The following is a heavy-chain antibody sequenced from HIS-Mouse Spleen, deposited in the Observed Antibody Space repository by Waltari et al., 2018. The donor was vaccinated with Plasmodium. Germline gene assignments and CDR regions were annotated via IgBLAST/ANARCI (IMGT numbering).Heavy chain of an antibody. CDR2: IKQDGSEK. CDR3: ASSWYWYFDL. D-gene: IGHD6-13*01. Sequence: EVQLVESGGGLVQPGWSLRLSCAASGFTCGSYGMSWVRQAPGKGLEWVANIKQDGSEKYYVDSVKGRFTISRDNAKNSLYLQMNSLRAEDTAVYYCASSWYWYFDLWGRGTLVTVSS. V-gene: IGHV3-7*01. CDR1: GFTCGSYG. J-gene: IGHJ2*01.